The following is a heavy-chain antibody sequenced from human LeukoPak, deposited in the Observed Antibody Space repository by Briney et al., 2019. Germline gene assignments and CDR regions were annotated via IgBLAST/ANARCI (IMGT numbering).Heavy chain of an antibody. CDR1: GFTFSSHW. J-gene: IGHJ4*02. CDR3: TREGCGATSCYTNDY. D-gene: IGHD2-2*02. Sequence: HPGGSLRLSCTASGFTFSSHWMHWVRQAPGKGLVWVSRINFDGSSTNYADSVKGRFTISRDNAKDTLYLQINSLRAEDTAVYYCTREGCGATSCYTNDYWGQGTLVTVSS. V-gene: IGHV3-74*01. CDR2: INFDGSST.